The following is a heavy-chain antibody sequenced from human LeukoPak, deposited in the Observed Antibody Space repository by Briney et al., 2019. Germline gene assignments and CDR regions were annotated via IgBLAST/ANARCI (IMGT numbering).Heavy chain of an antibody. D-gene: IGHD5-24*01. CDR1: GGSFSGYY. CDR3: ASAVGRDGYNSSYYFDY. V-gene: IGHV4-34*01. J-gene: IGHJ4*02. CDR2: INHSGST. Sequence: SETLSLTCAVYGGSFSGYYWSWIRQPPGKGLEWIGEINHSGSTNYNPSLKSRVTISVDTSKNQFSLKLSSVTAADTAVYYCASAVGRDGYNSSYYFDYWGQGTLVTVSS.